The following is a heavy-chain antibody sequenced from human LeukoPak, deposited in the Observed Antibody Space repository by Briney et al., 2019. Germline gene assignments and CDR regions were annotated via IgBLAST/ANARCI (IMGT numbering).Heavy chain of an antibody. CDR1: GGSVSSGSYY. Sequence: TSETLSLTCTVSGGSVSSGSYYWSWIRQPPGKGLEWIGYIYYSGSTNYNPSLKSRVTISVDTSKNQFSLKLSSVTAADTAVYYCARDVYGGNSGWFDPWGQGTLVTVSS. D-gene: IGHD4-23*01. CDR3: ARDVYGGNSGWFDP. J-gene: IGHJ5*02. V-gene: IGHV4-61*01. CDR2: IYYSGST.